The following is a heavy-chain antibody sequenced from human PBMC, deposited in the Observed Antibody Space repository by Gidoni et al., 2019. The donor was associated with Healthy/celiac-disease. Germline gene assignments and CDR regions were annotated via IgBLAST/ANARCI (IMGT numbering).Heavy chain of an antibody. CDR1: GFSLSNARMG. Sequence: QVTLKESGPVLVKPTETLTLTCTVSGFSLSNARMGVSWIRQPPGTALEWLAHIFSNDEKSYSTSLKSRLTISKDTSKSQVVLTMTNMDPVDTATYYCARIRWRGSYSWFDPWGQGTLVTVSS. CDR3: ARIRWRGSYSWFDP. J-gene: IGHJ5*02. D-gene: IGHD1-26*01. V-gene: IGHV2-26*01. CDR2: IFSNDEK.